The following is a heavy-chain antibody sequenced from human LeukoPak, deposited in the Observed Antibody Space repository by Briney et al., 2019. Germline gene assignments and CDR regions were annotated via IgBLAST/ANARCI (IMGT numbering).Heavy chain of an antibody. J-gene: IGHJ4*02. CDR3: TRVRALGPRITMVRGVIGRCFDY. Sequence: GGSLRLSCTASGFTFGDYAMSWFRQAPGKGLEWVGFIRSKAYGGTTEYAASVKGRFTISRDDSKSIAYLQMNSLKTEDTAVYYCTRVRALGPRITMVRGVIGRCFDYWGQGTLVTVSS. CDR2: IRSKAYGGTT. D-gene: IGHD3-10*01. V-gene: IGHV3-49*03. CDR1: GFTFGDYA.